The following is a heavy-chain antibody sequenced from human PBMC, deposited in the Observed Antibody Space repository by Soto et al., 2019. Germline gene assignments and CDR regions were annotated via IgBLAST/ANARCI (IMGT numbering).Heavy chain of an antibody. CDR3: AKVTVPFLEWVARYYFDY. CDR1: GFPFSNYA. D-gene: IGHD3-3*02. V-gene: IGHV3-23*01. Sequence: EVQLLESGGGLVQPGGSLRLSCVGSGFPFSNYAMTWVRQAPGKGLEWVSVISGSGNNTYQADAVKGRFTISRDKSKNTLYLQMSSLRAEDSAVYFCAKVTVPFLEWVARYYFDYWGQGTLVTVSS. J-gene: IGHJ4*02. CDR2: ISGSGNNT.